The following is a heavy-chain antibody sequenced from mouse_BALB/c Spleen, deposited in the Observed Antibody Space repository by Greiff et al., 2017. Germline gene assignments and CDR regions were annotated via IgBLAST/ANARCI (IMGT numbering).Heavy chain of an antibody. Sequence: DVMLVESGGGLVQPGGSRKLSCAASGFTFSSFGMHWVRQAPEKGLEWVAYISSGSSTIYYADTVKGRFTISRDNPKNTLFLQMTSLRSEDTAMYYCARRWFAYWGQGTLVTVSA. J-gene: IGHJ3*01. CDR1: GFTFSSFG. CDR3: ARRWFAY. V-gene: IGHV5-17*02. CDR2: ISSGSSTI.